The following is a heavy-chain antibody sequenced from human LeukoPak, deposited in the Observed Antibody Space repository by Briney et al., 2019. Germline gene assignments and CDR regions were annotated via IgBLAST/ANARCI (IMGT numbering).Heavy chain of an antibody. CDR1: GVSISYYY. CDR2: VYYTGST. CDR3: ARISSSNWYNERGAFDV. Sequence: SETLSLTCTVSGVSISYYYWSWVRQPPGKGLEWIGFVYYTGSTNYSPSLKSRVTISVDTSKNQFSLKLRSVTAADTAVYYCARISSSNWYNERGAFDVWGQGTMVTVSS. V-gene: IGHV4-59*01. J-gene: IGHJ3*01. D-gene: IGHD6-13*01.